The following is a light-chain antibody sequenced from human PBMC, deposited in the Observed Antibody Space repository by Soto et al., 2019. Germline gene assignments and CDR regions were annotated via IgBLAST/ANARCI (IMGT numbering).Light chain of an antibody. CDR2: DVT. CDR3: SSYTTSSTYV. CDR1: NSDVGAYNY. Sequence: QSALIQPASVSGSPGQSITISCTGTNSDVGAYNYVSWYQQHPGKAPKLMIYDVTNRPSGVSNRFSGSKSGYTASLTISGLQAEDEADYYCSSYTTSSTYVFGTGTKLTVL. J-gene: IGLJ1*01. V-gene: IGLV2-14*03.